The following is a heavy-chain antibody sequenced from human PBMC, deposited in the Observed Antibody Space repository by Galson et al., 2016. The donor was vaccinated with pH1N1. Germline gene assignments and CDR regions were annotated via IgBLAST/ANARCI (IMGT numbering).Heavy chain of an antibody. CDR1: GFMFSRYD. V-gene: IGHV3-13*01. J-gene: IGHJ4*02. CDR3: AGHLFSASESPFEY. CDR2: IGIAGGT. Sequence: SLRLSCAAFGFMFSRYDMHWVRQSAGKGLEWVSGIGIAGGTYYPDSVKGRFTISRDNAKHSVSLQLDSLRAEDTAVYYCAGHLFSASESPFEYWGQGALVTVSS. D-gene: IGHD3-16*01.